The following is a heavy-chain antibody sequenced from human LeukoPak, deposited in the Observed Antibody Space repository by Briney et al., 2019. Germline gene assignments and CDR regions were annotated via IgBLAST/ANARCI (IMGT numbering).Heavy chain of an antibody. Sequence: GGSLRLSCAASGFTFSSYAMSWVRQAPGKGLEWVSSISGSGGSTYYADSVKGRFTISRDNSKNTLYLQMNSLRGEDTAVYYCAKDREGTIADYFDCWGQGTLVTVSS. CDR3: AKDREGTIADYFDC. J-gene: IGHJ4*02. V-gene: IGHV3-23*01. D-gene: IGHD1-7*01. CDR2: ISGSGGST. CDR1: GFTFSSYA.